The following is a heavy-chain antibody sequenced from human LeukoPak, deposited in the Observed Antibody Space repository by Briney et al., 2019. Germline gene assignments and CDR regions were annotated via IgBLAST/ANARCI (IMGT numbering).Heavy chain of an antibody. J-gene: IGHJ4*02. CDR2: IYYSGST. CDR3: ARGGALMVREIINEY. Sequence: SQTLSLTCTVSGGSISSGGYYWSWIRQHPGKGLEWIGYIYYSGSTYYNPSLKSRLTISVDTSKNQFSLKLSSVTAADTAVYYCARGGALMVREIINEYWGQGTLVTVSS. V-gene: IGHV4-31*03. CDR1: GGSISSGGYY. D-gene: IGHD3-10*01.